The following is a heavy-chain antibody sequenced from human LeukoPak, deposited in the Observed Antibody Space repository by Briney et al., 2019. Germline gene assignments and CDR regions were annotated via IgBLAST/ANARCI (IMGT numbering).Heavy chain of an antibody. CDR1: GFTFSSYA. CDR2: ISGSGGST. D-gene: IGHD3-9*01. Sequence: GGSPRLSCAASGFTFSSYAMGWLRPAPGKGLAWVSAISGSGGSTYYADSVKGRFSLSRDNTKTSLYLHMNSLRDEDTSVYYSAKTVLALTGRFDPWGQGTLVTVSS. J-gene: IGHJ5*02. V-gene: IGHV3-23*01. CDR3: AKTVLALTGRFDP.